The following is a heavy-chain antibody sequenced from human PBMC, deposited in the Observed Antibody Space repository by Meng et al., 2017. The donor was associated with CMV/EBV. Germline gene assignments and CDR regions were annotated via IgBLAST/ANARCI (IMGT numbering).Heavy chain of an antibody. CDR1: GGTFSSYA. CDR2: IIPILGIA. V-gene: IGHV1-69*10. CDR3: ARPVHYYYGMDV. J-gene: IGHJ6*02. Sequence: SVQVSCKASGGTFSSYAISWVRQAPGQGLEWMGGIIPILGIANYAQKFQGRVTITADKSTSTAYMELSSLRSEDTAVYYCARPVHYYYGMDVWGQGTTVTVSS. D-gene: IGHD6-6*01.